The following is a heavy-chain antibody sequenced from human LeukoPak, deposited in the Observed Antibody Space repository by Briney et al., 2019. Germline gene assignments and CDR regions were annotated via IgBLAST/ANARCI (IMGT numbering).Heavy chain of an antibody. J-gene: IGHJ3*02. CDR1: GGSISSYY. D-gene: IGHD3-22*01. CDR2: IYYSGST. Sequence: SETLSLTCTVSGGSISSYYWSWIRQPPGKGLEWIGYIYYSGSTNYNPSLKSRVTISVDKPKNQFSLKLSSVTAADTAGYYCARGLGDYYDSSGPDAFDIWGEGTMVTVSS. CDR3: ARGLGDYYDSSGPDAFDI. V-gene: IGHV4-59*01.